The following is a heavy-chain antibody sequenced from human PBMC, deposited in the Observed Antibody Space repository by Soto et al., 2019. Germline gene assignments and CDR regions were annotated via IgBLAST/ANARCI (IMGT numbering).Heavy chain of an antibody. CDR3: AKVGVTTSSAYYYGMGV. J-gene: IGHJ6*02. CDR2: IRGSGGST. Sequence: GGSLRLSCAASGFTFSSYAMSWVRQAPGKGLEWVSAIRGSGGSTYYADSVKGRFTISRDNSKNTLYLQMNSLRAEDTAVYYCAKVGVTTSSAYYYGMGVWGQGTTVTVSS. V-gene: IGHV3-23*01. CDR1: GFTFSSYA. D-gene: IGHD4-4*01.